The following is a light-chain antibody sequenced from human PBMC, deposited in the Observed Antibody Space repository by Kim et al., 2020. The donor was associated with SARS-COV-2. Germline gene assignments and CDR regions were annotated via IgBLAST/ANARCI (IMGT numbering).Light chain of an antibody. CDR1: SSDGGSTKL. J-gene: IGLJ1*01. V-gene: IGLV2-23*02. Sequence: GKSTTINSTGTSSDGGSTKLVSWYQHHPDKAPKLMIFEVSRRPSGVSNRFSGSKSGNTASLTISGLQAEDEADYYCCSYAGDFTLVFGTGTKVTVL. CDR3: CSYAGDFTLV. CDR2: EVS.